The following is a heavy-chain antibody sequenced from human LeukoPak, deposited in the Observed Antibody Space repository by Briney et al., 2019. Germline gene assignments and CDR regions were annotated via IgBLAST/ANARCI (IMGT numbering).Heavy chain of an antibody. V-gene: IGHV4-34*01. D-gene: IGHD3-22*01. CDR2: INHSGST. CDR1: GGSFSGYY. Sequence: SETLSLTCAVYGGSFSGYYWSWIRQPPGKGLEWIGEINHSGSTNYNPSLKSRVTISVDTSKNQFSLKLGSVTAADTAVYYCARVDYYDSSGYYYVNYYYYMDVWGKGTTVTVSS. J-gene: IGHJ6*03. CDR3: ARVDYYDSSGYYYVNYYYYMDV.